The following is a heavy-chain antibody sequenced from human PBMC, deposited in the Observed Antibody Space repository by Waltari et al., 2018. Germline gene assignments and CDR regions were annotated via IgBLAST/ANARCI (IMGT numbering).Heavy chain of an antibody. CDR2: IKQDGSEK. CDR1: GFTFSNYW. Sequence: ELPLVESGGGLVQPWWSLRLSWPVSGFTFSNYWMTWVRQAPGKGLEWVANIKQDGSEKSYVDSVKGRFTISRDNAKNSVYLQMNSVRAEDTALYYCARDYYYYIDVWGKGTTVTVSS. CDR3: ARDYYYYIDV. J-gene: IGHJ6*03. V-gene: IGHV3-7*01.